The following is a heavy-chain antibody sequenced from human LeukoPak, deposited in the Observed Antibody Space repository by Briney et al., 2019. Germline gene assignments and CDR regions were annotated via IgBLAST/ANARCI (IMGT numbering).Heavy chain of an antibody. CDR1: GGTFSSHA. CDR2: IIPIFGTA. Sequence: GASVRVSCKASGGTFSSHAISWVRQAPAQGLEWMGGIIPIFGTANYAQKFQGRVTITTDESTSTAYMELSSLRSEDTAEYYCARAPQKYCSSTSCYFDYWGQGTLVTVSS. J-gene: IGHJ4*02. D-gene: IGHD2-2*01. V-gene: IGHV1-69*05. CDR3: ARAPQKYCSSTSCYFDY.